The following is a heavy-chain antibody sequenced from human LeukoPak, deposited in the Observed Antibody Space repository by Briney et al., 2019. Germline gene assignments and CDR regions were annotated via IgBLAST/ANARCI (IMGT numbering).Heavy chain of an antibody. V-gene: IGHV3-30*18. D-gene: IGHD6-19*01. CDR1: GFTFSSYA. Sequence: GRSLRLSCAASGFTFSSYAMHWVRQAPGKGLEWVAVISYDGSKKYYADSVKGRFTISRDNSMNTLDLQMNSLRAEDTAVYYCAKLGYDSSGSPRLVDFWGQGTLVTVSS. J-gene: IGHJ4*02. CDR3: AKLGYDSSGSPRLVDF. CDR2: ISYDGSKK.